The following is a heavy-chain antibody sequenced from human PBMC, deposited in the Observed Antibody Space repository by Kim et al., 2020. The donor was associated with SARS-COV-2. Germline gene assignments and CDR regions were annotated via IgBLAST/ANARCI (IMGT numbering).Heavy chain of an antibody. CDR1: GFTFSSYA. D-gene: IGHD6-19*01. CDR2: ISGSGGST. CDR3: AKDRGSGWYREFDY. Sequence: GGSLRLSCAASGFTFSSYAMSWVRQAPGKGLEWVSAISGSGGSTYYADSVKGRFTISRDNSKNTLYLQMNSLRAEDTTVYYCAKDRGSGWYREFDYWGQGTLVTVSS. J-gene: IGHJ4*02. V-gene: IGHV3-23*01.